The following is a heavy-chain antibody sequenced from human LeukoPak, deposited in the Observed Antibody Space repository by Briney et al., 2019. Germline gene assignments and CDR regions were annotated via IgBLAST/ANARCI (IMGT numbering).Heavy chain of an antibody. J-gene: IGHJ4*02. D-gene: IGHD4-17*01. CDR3: AKDRGAHDYGDYGVEYYFDY. V-gene: IGHV3-43D*03. Sequence: PGGSLRLSCAASGFTFDDYAMHWVRQAPGKGLEWVSLISWDGGSTYYADSVKGRFTISRDNSKNSLYLQMNSLRAEDTALYYCAKDRGAHDYGDYGVEYYFDYWGQGTLVTVSS. CDR2: ISWDGGST. CDR1: GFTFDDYA.